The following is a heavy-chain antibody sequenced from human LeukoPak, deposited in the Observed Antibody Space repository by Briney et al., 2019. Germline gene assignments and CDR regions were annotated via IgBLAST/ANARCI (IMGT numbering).Heavy chain of an antibody. J-gene: IGHJ3*02. V-gene: IGHV4-39*01. D-gene: IGHD3-10*01. CDR2: IYYSGST. CDR1: GGSISSYY. Sequence: PSETLSLTCTVSGGSISSYYWGWIRQPPGKGLEWIGSIYYSGSTYYNPSLKSRVTISVDTSKNQFSLKLSSVTAADTAVYYCARLRIGEELGPDAFDIWGQGTMVTVSS. CDR3: ARLRIGEELGPDAFDI.